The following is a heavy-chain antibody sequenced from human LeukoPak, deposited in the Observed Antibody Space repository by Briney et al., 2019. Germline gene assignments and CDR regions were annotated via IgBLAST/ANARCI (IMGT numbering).Heavy chain of an antibody. CDR3: AKDRIVILFGSLDY. V-gene: IGHV3-23*01. D-gene: IGHD2/OR15-2a*01. CDR2: ISGSGGST. J-gene: IGHJ4*02. Sequence: GGSLRLSCAASGFTSNTYTINWARQAPGKGLEWVSAISGSGGSTYYADSVKGRFTISRDNSKNTVYLQMDSLRAEDTATYFCAKDRIVILFGSLDYWGQGTLVTVSS. CDR1: GFTSNTYT.